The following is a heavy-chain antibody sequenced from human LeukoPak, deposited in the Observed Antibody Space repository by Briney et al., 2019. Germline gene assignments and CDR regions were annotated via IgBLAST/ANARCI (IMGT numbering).Heavy chain of an antibody. CDR2: IYHSGST. CDR1: GGSISSSNW. CDR3: ARDEHGDFQGFDY. V-gene: IGHV4-4*02. D-gene: IGHD4-17*01. J-gene: IGHJ4*02. Sequence: SGTLSLTCAVSGGSISSSNWWSWVRQPPGKGLEWIGEIYHSGSTNYNPSLKSRVTISVDKSKSQFALKMTSVTAADTAVYYCARDEHGDFQGFDYWGQGTRVTVSS.